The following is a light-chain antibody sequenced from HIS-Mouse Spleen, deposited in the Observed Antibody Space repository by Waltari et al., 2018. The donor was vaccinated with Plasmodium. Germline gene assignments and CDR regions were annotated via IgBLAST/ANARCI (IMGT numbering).Light chain of an antibody. CDR3: YSAADNNRV. Sequence: SYELTQPSSVPVSPGQTARITCSGDVLAKKYARWFQQKPGQAPVLVIYKDSERPSGIPERFSGSSSGTTVTLTISGAQVEDEADYYCYSAADNNRVFGGGTKLTVL. J-gene: IGLJ3*02. CDR2: KDS. CDR1: VLAKKY. V-gene: IGLV3-27*01.